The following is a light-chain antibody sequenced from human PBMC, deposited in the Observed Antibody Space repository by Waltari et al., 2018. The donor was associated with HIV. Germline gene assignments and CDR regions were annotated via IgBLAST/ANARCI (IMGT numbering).Light chain of an antibody. CDR3: QVWDTTSDWI. CDR2: DDS. V-gene: IGLV3-21*02. Sequence: SYVLTQPPSVSVAPGQTATITCEGNNIANYSVPWYQQKPGQAPLLVMYDDSDRTSGIPERFSGSNSGNMASLTISRVEAGDEAEYYCQVWDTTSDWIFGGGTKLTVL. J-gene: IGLJ2*01. CDR1: NIANYS.